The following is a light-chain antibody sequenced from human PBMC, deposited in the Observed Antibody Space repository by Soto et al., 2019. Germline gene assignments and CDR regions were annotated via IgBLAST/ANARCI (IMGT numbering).Light chain of an antibody. Sequence: EIVMTQSPATLSVSPGERATLSCRASQSVSSNLAWYQQKPGQAPRLLIYDASTRATGIPARFSGSGSGTEFTLTISSLQSEDVAVYYCQQYNNWPPWTFGQGTKVDIK. CDR3: QQYNNWPPWT. CDR2: DAS. J-gene: IGKJ1*01. V-gene: IGKV3-15*01. CDR1: QSVSSN.